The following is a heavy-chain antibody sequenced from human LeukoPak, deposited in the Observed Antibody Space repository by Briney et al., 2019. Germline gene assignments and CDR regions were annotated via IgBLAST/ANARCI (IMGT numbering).Heavy chain of an antibody. CDR2: INPNSGGT. Sequence: GGSLRLSCAASGFTFSSYGMHWVRQAPGQGLEWMGWINPNSGGTNYAQKFQGRVTMTRDTSISTAYMELSRLRSDDTAVYYCARDMTTVTKYYYYYMDVWGKGTTVTVSS. J-gene: IGHJ6*03. CDR3: ARDMTTVTKYYYYYMDV. D-gene: IGHD4-17*01. CDR1: GFTFSSYG. V-gene: IGHV1-2*02.